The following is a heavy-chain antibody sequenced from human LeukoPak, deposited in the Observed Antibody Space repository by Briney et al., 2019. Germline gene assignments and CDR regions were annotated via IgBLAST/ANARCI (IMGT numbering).Heavy chain of an antibody. V-gene: IGHV3-30*04. CDR3: ARDLRATGLLPLFDI. CDR2: ISYDGSNK. Sequence: GRSLRLSCAASGFSFSSHAMHWVRQAPGKGLEWVIVISYDGSNKYYADSVEGRFTISRDNSKNTLYLQMNSLRAEDTAVYYCARDLRATGLLPLFDIWGQGTMVTVSS. D-gene: IGHD2-15*01. J-gene: IGHJ3*02. CDR1: GFSFSSHA.